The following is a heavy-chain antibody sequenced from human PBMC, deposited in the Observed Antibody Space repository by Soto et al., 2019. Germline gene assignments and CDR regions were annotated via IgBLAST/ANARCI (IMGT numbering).Heavy chain of an antibody. Sequence: GGSLRLSCAASGFTFSSYGMHWVRQAPGKGLEWVAVIWYDGSNKYYADSVKGRFTISRDNSKNTLYLQMNSLRAEDTAVYYCARDLGGYYDILTDPLGYWGQGTLVTVSS. D-gene: IGHD3-9*01. CDR1: GFTFSSYG. CDR2: IWYDGSNK. V-gene: IGHV3-33*01. CDR3: ARDLGGYYDILTDPLGY. J-gene: IGHJ4*02.